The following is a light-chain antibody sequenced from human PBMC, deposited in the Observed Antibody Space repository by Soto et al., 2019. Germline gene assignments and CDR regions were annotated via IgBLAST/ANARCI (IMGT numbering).Light chain of an antibody. V-gene: IGKV1-39*01. CDR3: QQSFNLPRT. Sequence: IQMTQSPYSLSASVGDRITITCRASQTIGTYLNWYQQVPGQAPNLLIYASSSLQTGVPSRFSGSGSGTHFTLIINSLQPEDFGTYYCQQSFNLPRTFGPGTRVETK. J-gene: IGKJ1*01. CDR1: QTIGTY. CDR2: ASS.